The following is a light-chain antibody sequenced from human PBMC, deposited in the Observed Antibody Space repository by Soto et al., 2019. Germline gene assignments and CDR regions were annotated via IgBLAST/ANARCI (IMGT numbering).Light chain of an antibody. CDR1: QPISDK. V-gene: IGKV3-15*01. CDR3: QQYDQWPIT. Sequence: EIVLTQSPATLSVFPVEGATLSFGASQPISDKLAWYQQKAGQAPRLLIYGASARALEIPARFSGSGSGTEFTFTITSLQSEDFAVYFCQQYDQWPITFGQGTRLEIK. J-gene: IGKJ5*01. CDR2: GAS.